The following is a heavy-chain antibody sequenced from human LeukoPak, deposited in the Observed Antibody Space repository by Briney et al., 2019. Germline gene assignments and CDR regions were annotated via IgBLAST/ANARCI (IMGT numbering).Heavy chain of an antibody. D-gene: IGHD4-23*01. V-gene: IGHV1-69*13. CDR1: GGTFSSYA. Sequence: GVSEKVSCKASGGTFSSYAISWVRQAPGQGLEWMGGIIPIFGTANYAQKFQGRVTITADESTSTAYMELSSLRSEDTAVYYCATNPTTTVVTRFDYWGQGTLVTVSS. CDR3: ATNPTTTVVTRFDY. CDR2: IIPIFGTA. J-gene: IGHJ4*02.